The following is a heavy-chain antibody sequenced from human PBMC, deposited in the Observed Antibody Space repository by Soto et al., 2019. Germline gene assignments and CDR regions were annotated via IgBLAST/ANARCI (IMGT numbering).Heavy chain of an antibody. CDR3: ATVLLTHSTHLDR. J-gene: IGHJ5*02. CDR1: ACANSSGSYF. Sequence: SETLSLTGPVSACANSSGSYFWHWVRQLPGEGLEWIGNIYYTGITYYTLSLKSRVAISVDTSKNHFSLTLTSLTAADTAIYYGATVLLTHSTHLDRWGQGTLVRVCS. D-gene: IGHD2-21*02. CDR2: IYYTGIT. V-gene: IGHV4-31*03.